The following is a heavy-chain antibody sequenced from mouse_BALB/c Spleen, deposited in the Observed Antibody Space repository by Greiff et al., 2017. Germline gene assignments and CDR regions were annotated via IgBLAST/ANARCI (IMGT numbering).Heavy chain of an antibody. J-gene: IGHJ4*01. CDR3: ARDGSSYRNAMDY. Sequence: VQLQQSGPELVKPGASVKISCKASGYAFSSSWMNWVKQRPGQGLEWIGRIYPGDGDTNYNGKFKGKATLTADKSSSTAYMQLSSLTSVDSAVYFCARDGSSYRNAMDYWGQGTSVTVSS. CDR2: IYPGDGDT. V-gene: IGHV1-82*01. D-gene: IGHD1-1*01. CDR1: GYAFSSSW.